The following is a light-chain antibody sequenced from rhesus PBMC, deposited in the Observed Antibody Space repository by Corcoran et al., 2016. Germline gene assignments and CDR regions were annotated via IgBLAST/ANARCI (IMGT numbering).Light chain of an antibody. CDR2: SAY. Sequence: EIVMTQSPATLSLSLGETATLSCRASESVGSYLAWYQQKHGQTPKLLVHSAYFRATGIPDRFSGSGYRTEVTLTISSLEPEDFGVYHCQQYNDLLPTFGGGTKVEIK. CDR3: QQYNDLLPT. CDR1: ESVGSY. V-gene: IGKV3-40*03. J-gene: IGKJ4*01.